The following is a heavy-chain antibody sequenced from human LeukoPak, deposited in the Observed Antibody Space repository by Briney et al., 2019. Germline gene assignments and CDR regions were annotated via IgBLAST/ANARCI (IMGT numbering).Heavy chain of an antibody. CDR2: ISVSGGST. CDR3: AKDGGIVLMVYAMMYGMDV. D-gene: IGHD2-8*01. Sequence: HPGGSLRLSCAASGFTFSSYAMSWVRQAPGKGLEWVSAISVSGGSTYYADSVKGRFTISRDNSKKTLYLQMNSLRAEDTAVYYCAKDGGIVLMVYAMMYGMDVWGQGTTVTVSS. J-gene: IGHJ6*02. V-gene: IGHV3-23*01. CDR1: GFTFSSYA.